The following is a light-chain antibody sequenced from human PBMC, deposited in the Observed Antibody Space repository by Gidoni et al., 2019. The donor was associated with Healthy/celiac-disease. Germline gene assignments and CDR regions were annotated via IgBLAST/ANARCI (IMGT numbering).Light chain of an antibody. V-gene: IGKV1-39*01. Sequence: DIQMTQSPASLSASVGDRVTITCRASQSISSYLNWYQPKPGKAPKLLIYAASSLQSGVPSRFSGSGSGTYFTLTLSSLQPEDFATYYCQQSYSTPLYPFGQGTKLEIK. CDR2: AAS. CDR1: QSISSY. J-gene: IGKJ2*01. CDR3: QQSYSTPLYP.